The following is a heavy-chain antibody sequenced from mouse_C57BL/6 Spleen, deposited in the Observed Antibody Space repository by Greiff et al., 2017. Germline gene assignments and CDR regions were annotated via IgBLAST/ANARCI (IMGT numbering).Heavy chain of an antibody. CDR2: INPNNGGT. CDR3: ARSRADGMGY. D-gene: IGHD3-3*01. Sequence: EVQLQQSGPELVKPGASVKISCKASGYTFTDYYMNWVKQSHGKSLEWIGDINPNNGGTSYNQKFKGKATMTVDKSSSTAYMELRSLTSEDSAVYYCARSRADGMGYWGQGTSVTVSA. J-gene: IGHJ4*01. V-gene: IGHV1-26*01. CDR1: GYTFTDYY.